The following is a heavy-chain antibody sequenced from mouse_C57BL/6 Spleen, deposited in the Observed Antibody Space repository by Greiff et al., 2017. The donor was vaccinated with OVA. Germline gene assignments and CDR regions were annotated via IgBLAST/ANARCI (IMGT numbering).Heavy chain of an antibody. CDR3: ARGTITTVVEPYAMDY. CDR2: INPYNGGT. Sequence: EVQLVESGPVLVKPGASVKMSCKASGYTFTDYYMNWVKQSHGKSLEWIGVINPYNGGTSYNQKFKGKATLTVDKSSSTAYMELNSLTSEDSAVYYCARGTITTVVEPYAMDYWGQGTSVTVSS. J-gene: IGHJ4*01. CDR1: GYTFTDYY. D-gene: IGHD1-1*01. V-gene: IGHV1-19*01.